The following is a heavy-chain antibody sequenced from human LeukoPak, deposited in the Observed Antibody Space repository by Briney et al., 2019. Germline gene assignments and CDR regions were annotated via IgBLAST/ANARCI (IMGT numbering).Heavy chain of an antibody. CDR3: AKEYFRGRYLLASDY. J-gene: IGHJ4*02. CDR1: GFTFSIFA. Sequence: GGSLRLSCAASGFTFSIFAMSWARQAPGKGLEWLSSISDGGRAFYADSVKGRFTISRDNSKNTLYLQMNSLRAEDTAVYYSAKEYFRGRYLLASDYWGQGTLVTVSS. D-gene: IGHD2-15*01. V-gene: IGHV3-23*01. CDR2: ISDGGRA.